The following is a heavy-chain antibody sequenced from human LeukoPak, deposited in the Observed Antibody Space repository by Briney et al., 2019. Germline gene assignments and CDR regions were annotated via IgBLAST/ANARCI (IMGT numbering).Heavy chain of an antibody. Sequence: GEPLKISCKGSGYDFSTYYIGWVRQLPGKGLEWMGVIYPGDYDTTYSPSFEDEVTMSVDKSSSSAYLQWRSLKASDTAMYYCARLMLFEYGDYGDAFDIWGQGTMVTVSS. CDR1: GYDFSTYY. J-gene: IGHJ3*02. D-gene: IGHD4-17*01. CDR3: ARLMLFEYGDYGDAFDI. V-gene: IGHV5-51*01. CDR2: IYPGDYDT.